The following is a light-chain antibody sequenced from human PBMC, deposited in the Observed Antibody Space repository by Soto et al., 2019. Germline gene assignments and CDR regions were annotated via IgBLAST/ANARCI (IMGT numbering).Light chain of an antibody. V-gene: IGKV1-39*01. Sequence: DFQMTQSPSSLSASVGDRVTSXXRASQSISSYLNWYQQKPGKAPKLXIYAASSLQSGVPSRFSGSGAGTDFTLTISSLQPAAFATYCCPHSYSTTWTFGQGTNVDIK. J-gene: IGKJ1*01. CDR3: PHSYSTTWT. CDR1: QSISSY. CDR2: AAS.